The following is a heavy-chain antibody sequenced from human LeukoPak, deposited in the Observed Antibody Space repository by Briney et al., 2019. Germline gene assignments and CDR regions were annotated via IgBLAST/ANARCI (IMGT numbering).Heavy chain of an antibody. Sequence: GASVKVSCKASGYTFTGYYMHWVRQAPGQGREWMGWINPNSGGTNYAQKFQGRVTMTRDTSISTAYMELSRLTSDDTAMYYCVRVGYCSGGSCYGFDYWGQGTLVTVSS. D-gene: IGHD2-15*01. V-gene: IGHV1-2*02. J-gene: IGHJ4*02. CDR2: INPNSGGT. CDR1: GYTFTGYY. CDR3: VRVGYCSGGSCYGFDY.